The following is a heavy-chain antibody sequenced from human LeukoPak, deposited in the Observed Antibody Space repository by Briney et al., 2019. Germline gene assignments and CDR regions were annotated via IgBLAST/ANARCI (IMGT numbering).Heavy chain of an antibody. Sequence: GGSLRLSCAASGFTFSSYAMTWVRQAPGKGLEWVSSISVNGGTTYYADSVKGRFTISRDSSKNTLYLQMNSLRAEDTAVYYCVKGGGNVRRYFEYWGQGTLVPVSS. CDR3: VKGGGNVRRYFEY. J-gene: IGHJ4*02. CDR1: GFTFSSYA. V-gene: IGHV3-23*01. D-gene: IGHD4-23*01. CDR2: ISVNGGTT.